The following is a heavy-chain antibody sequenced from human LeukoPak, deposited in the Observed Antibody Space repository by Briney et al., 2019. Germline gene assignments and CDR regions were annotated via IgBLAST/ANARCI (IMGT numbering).Heavy chain of an antibody. D-gene: IGHD5-18*01. CDR1: GFTFSSYI. V-gene: IGHV3-21*01. CDR2: ISSSSSYI. Sequence: GGSLRLSCAASGFTFSSYIMNWVRQAPGKGLEWVSSISSSSSYIYYADSVKGRFTISRDNAKNSLYLQMNSLRAEDTAVYYCATGGAMADLFYWGQGTLVTVSS. J-gene: IGHJ4*02. CDR3: ATGGAMADLFY.